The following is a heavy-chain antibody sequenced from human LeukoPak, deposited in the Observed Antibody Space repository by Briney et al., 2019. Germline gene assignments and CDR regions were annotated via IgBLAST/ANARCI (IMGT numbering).Heavy chain of an antibody. Sequence: PGGSLRLSCAASGFTFDDYGMSWVRQAPGKGLEWVSGINWNGGSTGYADSVKGRFTISRHNAKNSLYLQMNSLRAEDTAVYYCARDQGRYCSGGSCSLFDYWGQGTLVTVSS. CDR2: INWNGGST. CDR1: GFTFDDYG. J-gene: IGHJ4*02. CDR3: ARDQGRYCSGGSCSLFDY. V-gene: IGHV3-20*04. D-gene: IGHD2-15*01.